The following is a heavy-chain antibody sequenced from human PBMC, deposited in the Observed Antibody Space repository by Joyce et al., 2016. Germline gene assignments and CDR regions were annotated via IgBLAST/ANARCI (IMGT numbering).Heavy chain of an antibody. V-gene: IGHV5-51*01. Sequence: EVQLVQSGAEVKKPGESLKISCKASGYSFTTYWIGWVRQMPGKGLEWMGITFPGNSDIRYSPSFQGQVTSSADRSISTAYLQWSSLKASDTAMYYCARWGDNWGNYFFDYWGQGTLVTVSS. CDR3: ARWGDNWGNYFFDY. CDR2: TFPGNSDI. CDR1: GYSFTTYW. D-gene: IGHD7-27*01. J-gene: IGHJ4*02.